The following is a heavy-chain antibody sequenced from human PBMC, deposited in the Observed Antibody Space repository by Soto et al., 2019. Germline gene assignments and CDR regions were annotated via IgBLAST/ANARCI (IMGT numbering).Heavy chain of an antibody. Sequence: GGSLRLSCAASGFTFSSYIMNWVRQAPGKGLEWVSSISSSSSYIYYADSVKGRFTISRDNAKNTLYLQMNSLRTDDTAVYYCASPLSGAAVVISAFDIWGQGTMVTVS. J-gene: IGHJ3*02. CDR1: GFTFSSYI. CDR3: ASPLSGAAVVISAFDI. V-gene: IGHV3-21*01. D-gene: IGHD2-8*02. CDR2: ISSSSSYI.